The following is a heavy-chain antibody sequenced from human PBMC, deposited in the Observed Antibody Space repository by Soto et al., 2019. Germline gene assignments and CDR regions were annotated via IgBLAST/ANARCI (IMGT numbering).Heavy chain of an antibody. J-gene: IGHJ5*02. Sequence: QVQLVQSGAEVKKPGASVKVSCKASGYTFTSYYMHWVRQAPGQGLEWMGIINPSGGSTSYAQKFKGRVTMTRDTSTSTVYMELSSLRSEDTAVYYCARDPLDCSGGSCYSLGWFDPWGQGTLVTVSS. V-gene: IGHV1-46*01. CDR1: GYTFTSYY. D-gene: IGHD2-15*01. CDR2: INPSGGST. CDR3: ARDPLDCSGGSCYSLGWFDP.